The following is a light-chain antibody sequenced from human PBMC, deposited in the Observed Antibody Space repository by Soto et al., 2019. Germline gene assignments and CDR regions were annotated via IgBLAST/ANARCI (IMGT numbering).Light chain of an antibody. CDR3: HQYGSSPWT. Sequence: EMVWTRCPGNLSLSPGERATLSCRASESVASNYLAWYQHKPGQAPRLLFFGASNRATGIPDRFSGSGSGTDFTLTISRLEPEDFAVYYCHQYGSSPWTLGQGTKVDIK. CDR2: GAS. CDR1: ESVASNY. J-gene: IGKJ1*01. V-gene: IGKV3-20*01.